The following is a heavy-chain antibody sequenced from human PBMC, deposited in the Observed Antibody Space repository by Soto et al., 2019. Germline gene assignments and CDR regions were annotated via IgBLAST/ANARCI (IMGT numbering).Heavy chain of an antibody. CDR1: GFTFSSYG. D-gene: IGHD2-2*01. V-gene: IGHV3-30*18. CDR3: AKARGSTSWATGTDAFDI. Sequence: GGSLRLSCAASGFTFSSYGMHWVRQAPGKGLEWVAVISYDGSNKYYEDSVKGRFTISRDNSKNTLYLPMNSLRAEDTAVYYCAKARGSTSWATGTDAFDIWGQGTMVTVSS. CDR2: ISYDGSNK. J-gene: IGHJ3*02.